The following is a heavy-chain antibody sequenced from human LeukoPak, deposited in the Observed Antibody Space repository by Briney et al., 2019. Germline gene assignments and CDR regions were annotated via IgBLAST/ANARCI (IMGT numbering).Heavy chain of an antibody. Sequence: SETLSLTCTLSGGSISTYYWSWIRQPPGKGLEWIGYIYHSGSTNYNPSLKSRGTISVDTTKNQFSLKLSSVTAADTAVYYCARGGGYARPIGYWGQGALVTVSS. J-gene: IGHJ4*02. CDR3: ARGGGYARPIGY. D-gene: IGHD5-12*01. CDR2: IYHSGST. V-gene: IGHV4-59*01. CDR1: GGSISTYY.